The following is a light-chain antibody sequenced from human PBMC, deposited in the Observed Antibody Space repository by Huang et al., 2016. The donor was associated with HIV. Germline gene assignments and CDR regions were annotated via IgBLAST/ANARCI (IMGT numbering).Light chain of an antibody. CDR1: QSISNT. V-gene: IGKV3-15*01. CDR2: GAS. J-gene: IGKJ4*01. Sequence: EIVMTQSPATLSVSPGERATLSCRASQSISNTLAWDQQKPGQAPRLRVYGASTRATGVPVRFSGSGSGTVFTLTISSLQFEDSAVYYCQQYNDWLSLTFGGGTKVGIK. CDR3: QQYNDWLSLT.